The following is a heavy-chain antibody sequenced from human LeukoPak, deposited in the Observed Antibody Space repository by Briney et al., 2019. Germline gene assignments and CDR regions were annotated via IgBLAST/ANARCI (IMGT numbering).Heavy chain of an antibody. CDR1: GGSFSGYY. CDR2: INHSGST. CDR3: ARLHGYSSRSIDY. J-gene: IGHJ4*02. D-gene: IGHD6-13*01. Sequence: SETLSLTCAVYGGSFSGYYWSWIRQPPGKGLEWIGEINHSGSTNYNPSLKSRVTISVDTSKNQFSLKLSSVTAADTAVYYCARLHGYSSRSIDYWGQGTLVTVSS. V-gene: IGHV4-34*01.